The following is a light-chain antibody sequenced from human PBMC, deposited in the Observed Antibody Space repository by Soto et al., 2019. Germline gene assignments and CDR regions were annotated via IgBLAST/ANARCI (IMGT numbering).Light chain of an antibody. V-gene: IGKV3-11*01. CDR1: QNISSY. J-gene: IGKJ1*01. CDR3: QQRSNLPPVT. CDR2: DVS. Sequence: IVLTLSPATLSLYHGNRATLSCRASQNISSYLIWYQQKPGQSPRVLIYDVSNRATGIPTRFSGSGSGTDFTLTISSLEPEDFAVYYCQQRSNLPPVTFGQGTKVDI.